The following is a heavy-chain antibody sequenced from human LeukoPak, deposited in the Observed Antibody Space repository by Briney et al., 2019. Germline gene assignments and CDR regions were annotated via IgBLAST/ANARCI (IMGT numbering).Heavy chain of an antibody. D-gene: IGHD7-27*01. CDR2: TYYSGST. CDR1: GGSISSYY. J-gene: IGHJ3*02. Sequence: SETLSLTCTVSGGSISSYYWSWIRQPPGKGLEWIGYTYYSGSTNYNPSLKSRVTISVDTSKNQFSLKLSSVTAADTAVYYCARVVKLPGDQGLWRXXDIXXXGTXVTVS. V-gene: IGHV4-59*01. CDR3: ARVVKLPGDQGLWRXXDI.